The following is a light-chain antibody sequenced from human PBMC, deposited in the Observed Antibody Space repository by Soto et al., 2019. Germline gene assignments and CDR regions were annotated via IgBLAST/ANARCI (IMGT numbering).Light chain of an antibody. CDR3: QQRSNWPPV. CDR1: QRVSTY. CDR2: DAS. J-gene: IGKJ4*01. Sequence: EIVLTQSPATLAFSRGERATLSGRARQRVSTYVTYLAWYQQKPGQAPRLLIYDASNRATGIPARFSGSGSGTDFTLTISSLEPEDFAVYYCQQRSNWPPVFGGGTKV. V-gene: IGKV3-11*01.